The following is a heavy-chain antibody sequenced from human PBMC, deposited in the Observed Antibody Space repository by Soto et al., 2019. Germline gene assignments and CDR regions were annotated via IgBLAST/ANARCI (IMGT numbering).Heavy chain of an antibody. Sequence: GGSLRLSCAASGFTFSSYGMHWVRQAPGKGLEWVAVISYDGSNKYYADSVKGRFTISRDNSKNTLYLQMNSLRAEDTAVYYCAKEPMDLYYYYGMDVWGQGTTVTVSS. CDR3: AKEPMDLYYYYGMDV. CDR1: GFTFSSYG. V-gene: IGHV3-30*18. J-gene: IGHJ6*02. CDR2: ISYDGSNK.